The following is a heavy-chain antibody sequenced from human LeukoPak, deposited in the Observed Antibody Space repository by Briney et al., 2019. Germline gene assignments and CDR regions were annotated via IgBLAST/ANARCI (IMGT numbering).Heavy chain of an antibody. J-gene: IGHJ4*02. CDR3: ARDQGSFDY. Sequence: PGGSLRLSCATSGFSFSSYWMHWIRQAPGKGLVWVSRIHSDGIGTSYADSVRGRFIISRDNAKDTLYLQMNSLRAEDTAVYYCARDQGSFDYWGQGTLVTVSS. CDR2: IHSDGIGT. V-gene: IGHV3-74*01. CDR1: GFSFSSYW.